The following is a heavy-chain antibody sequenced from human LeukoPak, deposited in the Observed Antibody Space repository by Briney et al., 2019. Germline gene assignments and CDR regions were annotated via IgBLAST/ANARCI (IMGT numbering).Heavy chain of an antibody. CDR3: ARTFWGSFRMRNYYFDY. V-gene: IGHV1-46*01. CDR1: GYTFTSYG. Sequence: ASVKVSCKASGYTFTSYGISRVRQAPGQGLEWMGIINPSGGSTSYAQKFQGRVTMTRDTSTSTVYMELSSLRSEDTAVYYCARTFWGSFRMRNYYFDYWGRGTLVTVSS. D-gene: IGHD3-16*02. CDR2: INPSGGST. J-gene: IGHJ4*02.